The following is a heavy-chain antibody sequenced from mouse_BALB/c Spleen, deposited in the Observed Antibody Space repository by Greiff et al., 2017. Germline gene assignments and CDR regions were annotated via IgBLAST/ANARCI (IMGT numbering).Heavy chain of an antibody. J-gene: IGHJ2*01. CDR2: INTSTGYT. CDR3: ARGDGNYYFDY. D-gene: IGHD2-1*01. Sequence: QVQLQQSGAELAKPGASVKMSCKASGYTFTSYWMHWVKQRPGQGLEWIGYINTSTGYTEYNQKFKDKATLTADKSSSTAYMQLSSLTSEDSAVYYCARGDGNYYFDYWGQGTTLTVSS. V-gene: IGHV1-7*01. CDR1: GYTFTSYW.